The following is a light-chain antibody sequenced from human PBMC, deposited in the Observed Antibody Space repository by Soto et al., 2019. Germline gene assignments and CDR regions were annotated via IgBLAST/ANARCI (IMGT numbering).Light chain of an antibody. J-gene: IGKJ5*01. Sequence: IQMIQSPSTLSSSVGDRVXXTCGASQSISSWLAWYQQKPGKAPKLLIYAASSLQSGVPSRFSGSGSGTEFTLTISSLQSEDFAVYYCQQYNNWPLTFGQGTRLEIK. CDR2: AAS. CDR3: QQYNNWPLT. CDR1: QSISSW. V-gene: IGKV1-5*01.